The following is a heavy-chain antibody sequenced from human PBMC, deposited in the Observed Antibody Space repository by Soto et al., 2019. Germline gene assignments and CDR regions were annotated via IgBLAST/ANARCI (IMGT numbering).Heavy chain of an antibody. Sequence: QVQLVQSGAEVKKPGSSVNVSCKASGGTFSSYSINWVRQAPGQGLEWMGEIIPIFSTANYAQEFQGIVTITADESTSTAYMELSSLRSEDTAVYYCARDGGRHSGGIDYWGQGTLVTVSS. CDR2: IIPIFSTA. V-gene: IGHV1-69*01. CDR3: ARDGGRHSGGIDY. D-gene: IGHD1-26*01. CDR1: GGTFSSYS. J-gene: IGHJ4*02.